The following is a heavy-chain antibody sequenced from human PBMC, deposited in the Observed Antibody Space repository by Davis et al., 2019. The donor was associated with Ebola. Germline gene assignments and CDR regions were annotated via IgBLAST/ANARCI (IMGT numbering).Heavy chain of an antibody. Sequence: PGGSLRLSYAASGFTINNNYMSWVRQAPGKGLEWVSIIHSGGSTHYADSVKGRFTVSRDDSKNTLYLQMNSLRAEDTAVYYCARGGSALSHDYWGQGSLVTVSS. CDR1: GFTINNNY. CDR2: IHSGGST. V-gene: IGHV3-53*01. J-gene: IGHJ4*02. CDR3: ARGGSALSHDY. D-gene: IGHD6-25*01.